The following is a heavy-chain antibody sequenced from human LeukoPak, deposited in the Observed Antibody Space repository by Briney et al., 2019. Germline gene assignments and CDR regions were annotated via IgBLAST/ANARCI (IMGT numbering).Heavy chain of an antibody. CDR1: GYTFTGYY. Sequence: ASVKVSCKASGYTFTGYYMHWVPQAPGKGLEWMGLVDPEDGETIYAEKFQGRVTITADTSTDTAYMELSSLRSEDTAVYYCATYPYYGGNSYFQHWGQGTLVTVSS. J-gene: IGHJ1*01. D-gene: IGHD4-23*01. CDR3: ATYPYYGGNSYFQH. V-gene: IGHV1-69-2*01. CDR2: VDPEDGET.